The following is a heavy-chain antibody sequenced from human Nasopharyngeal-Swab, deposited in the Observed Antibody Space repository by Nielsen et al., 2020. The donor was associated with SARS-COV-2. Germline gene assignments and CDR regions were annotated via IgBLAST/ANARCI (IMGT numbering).Heavy chain of an antibody. D-gene: IGHD3-10*01. CDR1: GASLTSGNYY. Sequence: SETLSLTCSVSGASLTSGNYYWSWIRQHPGKGLEWNGYISYTGNTFYNPSLQSRVSISVDKSKDQFSLKLTSLTAADTAVYYCAALGSSLNWFDPWGQGSLVTVSS. V-gene: IGHV4-31*03. J-gene: IGHJ5*02. CDR3: AALGSSLNWFDP. CDR2: ISYTGNT.